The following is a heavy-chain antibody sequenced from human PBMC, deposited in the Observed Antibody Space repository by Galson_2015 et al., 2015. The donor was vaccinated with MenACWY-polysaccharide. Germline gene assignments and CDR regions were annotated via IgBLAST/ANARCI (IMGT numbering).Heavy chain of an antibody. D-gene: IGHD3-16*01. Sequence: SLRLPCAASGFTFSSDWMHWARHAPGKGLVWISRINSDGTSKTYADSVKGRFTISRDNAKNTLYLQMNSLRAEDPAVYYCARDPLWDRTVGFDYWGQGTLVTVSP. CDR1: GFTFSSDW. J-gene: IGHJ4*02. CDR3: ARDPLWDRTVGFDY. CDR2: INSDGTSK. V-gene: IGHV3-74*01.